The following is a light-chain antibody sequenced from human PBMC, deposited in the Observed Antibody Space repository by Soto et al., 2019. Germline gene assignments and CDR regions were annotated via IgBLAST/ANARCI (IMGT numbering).Light chain of an antibody. J-gene: IGKJ5*01. CDR2: DAS. V-gene: IGKV3-11*01. CDR1: QSVRTY. Sequence: EIVLTQSPVTLSLSPGERATLSCRASQSVRTYLAWYQYKPGQAPRLLIYDASNRATGIPARFSGSGSGTDFTLTISGLEPEDSAVYYCQQRSDWPPITFGQGTRLEIK. CDR3: QQRSDWPPIT.